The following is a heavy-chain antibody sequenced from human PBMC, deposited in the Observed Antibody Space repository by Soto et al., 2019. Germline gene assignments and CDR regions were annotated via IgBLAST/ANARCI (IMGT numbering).Heavy chain of an antibody. CDR1: GGSMSNYY. CDR3: AIELPSIYEILTGHFDH. V-gene: IGHV4-4*07. D-gene: IGHD3-9*01. CDR2: IYTTGST. Sequence: SENLSLTCTVSGGSMSNYYWSWIRQPAGKGLEWIGRIYTTGSTHYNPSLKSRVTLSIDMSKNQFSLKLNSVTAADTAVYYWAIELPSIYEILTGHFDHCAQGTLGT. J-gene: IGHJ4*02.